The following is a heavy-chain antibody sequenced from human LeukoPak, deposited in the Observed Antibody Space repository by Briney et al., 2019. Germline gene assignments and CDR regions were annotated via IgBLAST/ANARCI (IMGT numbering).Heavy chain of an antibody. J-gene: IGHJ6*02. CDR3: ARVLLTGAYYDSSGYGMFAGMDV. D-gene: IGHD3-22*01. CDR1: GYTFTGYY. Sequence: ASVKVSCKASGYTFTGYYMHWVRQAPGQGLEWMGWINPNSGGTNYAQKFQGWVTMTRDTSISTAYMELGRLRSDDTAVYYCARVLLTGAYYDSSGYGMFAGMDVWGQGTTVTVSS. CDR2: INPNSGGT. V-gene: IGHV1-2*04.